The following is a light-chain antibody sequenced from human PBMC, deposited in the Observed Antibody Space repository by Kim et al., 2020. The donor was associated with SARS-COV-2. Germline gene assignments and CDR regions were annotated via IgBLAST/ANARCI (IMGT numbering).Light chain of an antibody. CDR3: QAWGSNINWV. J-gene: IGLJ3*02. CDR2: EDS. V-gene: IGLV3-1*01. CDR1: NLGNKY. Sequence: SYELTQPPSVSVSPGQTASISCSGENLGNKYVCWYKQKPGQPPVLVMYEDSKRPSGIPERFSGSNSGNTATLTISGTQAGDEAEYHCQAWGSNINWVFGG.